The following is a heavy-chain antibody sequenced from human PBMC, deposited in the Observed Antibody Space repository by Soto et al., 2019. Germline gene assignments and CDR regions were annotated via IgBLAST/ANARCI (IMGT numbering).Heavy chain of an antibody. CDR1: GYTFTGYY. D-gene: IGHD7-27*01. CDR2: INPNSGGT. CDR3: ARDPASVEANWDLVNAFDI. V-gene: IGHV1-2*04. Sequence: ASVKVSCKASGYTFTGYYMHWVRQAPGQGLEWMGWINPNSGGTNYAQKFQGWVTMTRDTSISTAYMELSRLRSDDTAVYYCARDPASVEANWDLVNAFDIWGQGTMVT. J-gene: IGHJ3*02.